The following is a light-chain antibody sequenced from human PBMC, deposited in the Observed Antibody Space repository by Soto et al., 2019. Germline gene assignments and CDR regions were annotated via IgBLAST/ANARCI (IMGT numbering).Light chain of an antibody. CDR3: LQHDSYPIT. J-gene: IGKJ5*01. CDR1: QDIRND. CDR2: AAS. V-gene: IGKV1-17*01. Sequence: PSSLSASVGDRVTITCRASQDIRNDVAWYQQKPGKAPKRLIYAASSLQSGVPSRFSGSGSGTEFTLTISSLQPEDFATYYCLQHDSYPITFGQGTRLEIK.